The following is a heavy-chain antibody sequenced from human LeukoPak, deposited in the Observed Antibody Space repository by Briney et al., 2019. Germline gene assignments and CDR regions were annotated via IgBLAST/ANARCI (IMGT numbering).Heavy chain of an antibody. CDR1: GFTFSDYF. J-gene: IGHJ4*02. CDR2: IKQDGSEK. Sequence: GGSLRLSCVASGFTFSDYFMSWIRQAPGKGLEWVANIKQDGSEKYYVDSVKGRFTISRDNAKNSLYLQMNSLRAEDTAVYYCARDRVGVYDFWGQGTLVTVSS. D-gene: IGHD3/OR15-3a*01. V-gene: IGHV3-7*01. CDR3: ARDRVGVYDF.